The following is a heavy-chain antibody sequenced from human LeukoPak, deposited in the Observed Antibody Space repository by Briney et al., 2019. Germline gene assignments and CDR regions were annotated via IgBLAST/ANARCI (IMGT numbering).Heavy chain of an antibody. CDR1: GFTFSSYA. CDR2: ISGSGGST. CDR3: AKEGRGSYSAGSYYYGMDV. J-gene: IGHJ6*02. Sequence: PGGSLRLSCAASGFTFSSYAMSWVRQAPGKGLEWVSTISGSGGSTYYVDSVKGRFTISRDNSKNTLYLQMNSLRAEDTAVYYCAKEGRGSYSAGSYYYGMDVWGQGTTVTVSS. D-gene: IGHD3-16*01. V-gene: IGHV3-23*01.